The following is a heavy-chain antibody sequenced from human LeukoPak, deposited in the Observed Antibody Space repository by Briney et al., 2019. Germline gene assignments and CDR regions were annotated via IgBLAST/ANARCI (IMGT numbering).Heavy chain of an antibody. CDR3: ARGSNLGFEP. CDR2: IGTGGDT. Sequence: AGGSLRPSCAASGFTFSSYDMHWVRQPAGEGLQWVSGIGTGGDTYYAGSVKGRFTISRENAKNSLYLQMNSLRGDDTAVYFCARGSNLGFEPWGQGTLVTVSS. V-gene: IGHV3-13*04. D-gene: IGHD5-24*01. J-gene: IGHJ5*02. CDR1: GFTFSSYD.